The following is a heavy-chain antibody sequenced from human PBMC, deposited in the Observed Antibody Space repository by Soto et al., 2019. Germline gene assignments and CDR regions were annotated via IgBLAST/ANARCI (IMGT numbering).Heavy chain of an antibody. Sequence: PSETLSLTCAVYGGSFSGYYWSWIRQPPGKGLEWIGAVNHGGGTNSNPSLKSRVTTSVDTSKKHFSLKLSSVTAADTAVYYCAREEVAQWFTKGYYGMDVWGQGTTVTVSS. J-gene: IGHJ6*02. CDR1: GGSFSGYY. V-gene: IGHV4-34*01. CDR2: VNHGGGT. CDR3: AREEVAQWFTKGYYGMDV. D-gene: IGHD2-15*01.